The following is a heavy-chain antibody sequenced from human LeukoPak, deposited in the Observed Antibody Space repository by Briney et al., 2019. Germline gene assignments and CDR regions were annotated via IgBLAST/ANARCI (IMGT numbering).Heavy chain of an antibody. Sequence: PSETLSLTCTVSGYSISSGYYWGWIRQPPGKGLEWIGEINHSGSTNYNPSLKSRVTISVDTSKNQFSLKLSSVTAADTAVYYCASRYCTNGVCYRSEWKGFDYWGQGTLVTVSS. V-gene: IGHV4-38-2*02. J-gene: IGHJ4*02. CDR3: ASRYCTNGVCYRSEWKGFDY. CDR2: INHSGST. CDR1: GYSISSGYY. D-gene: IGHD2-8*01.